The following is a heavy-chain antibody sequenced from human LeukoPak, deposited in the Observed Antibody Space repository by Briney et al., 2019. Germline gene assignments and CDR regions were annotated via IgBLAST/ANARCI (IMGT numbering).Heavy chain of an antibody. CDR1: GFTFSSYA. J-gene: IGHJ6*02. Sequence: GSLRLSCAASGFTFSSYAMSWVRQAPGKGLEWIGEINHSGSTNYNPSLKSRVTISVDTSKNQFSLKLSSVTAADTAVYYCARGRRVLVAPSYGMDVWGQGTTVTVSS. CDR2: INHSGST. D-gene: IGHD3-9*01. CDR3: ARGRRVLVAPSYGMDV. V-gene: IGHV4-34*01.